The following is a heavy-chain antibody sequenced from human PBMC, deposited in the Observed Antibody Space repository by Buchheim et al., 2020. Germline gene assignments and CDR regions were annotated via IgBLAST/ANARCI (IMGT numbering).Heavy chain of an antibody. CDR2: ISSSSSYT. CDR1: GFTFSDYY. Sequence: QVQLVESGGGLVKPGGSLRLSCAASGFTFSDYYMSWIRQAPGKGLEWVSYISSSSSYTNYADYVKGRFTISRDNAKNSLYPQLNSLRAEDTAVYYCARDRVIGCSSTSCPFDYWGQGTL. CDR3: ARDRVIGCSSTSCPFDY. V-gene: IGHV3-11*05. J-gene: IGHJ4*02. D-gene: IGHD2-2*01.